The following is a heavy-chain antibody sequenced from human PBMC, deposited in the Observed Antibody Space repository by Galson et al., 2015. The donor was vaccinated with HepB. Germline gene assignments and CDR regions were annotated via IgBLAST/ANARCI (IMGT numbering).Heavy chain of an antibody. CDR2: INSGKGNT. J-gene: IGHJ3*02. D-gene: IGHD2-2*01. CDR3: ARARAPIEVVSAADSGASDI. V-gene: IGHV1-3*01. Sequence: SVKVSCKASGYSFSNYAIHWVRQAPGQRLEWMGWINSGKGNTKYSQKFQGRVTITRDTSATTAYMELRSLRPEDTAVYYCARARAPIEVVSAADSGASDIWGPGTMVTVSS. CDR1: GYSFSNYA.